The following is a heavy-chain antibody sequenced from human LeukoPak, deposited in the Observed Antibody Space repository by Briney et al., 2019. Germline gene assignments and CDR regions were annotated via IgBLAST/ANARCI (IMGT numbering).Heavy chain of an antibody. CDR3: ARGRVTMVRGVPFYYYYYGMDV. D-gene: IGHD3-10*01. V-gene: IGHV4-30-2*01. J-gene: IGHJ6*02. CDR2: IYHSGGT. Sequence: SSETLSLTCAVSGGSISSGGYSWSWIRQPPGKGLEWIGYIYHSGGTYYNPSLKSRVTISVDTSKNQFSLKLSSVTAADTAVYYCARGRVTMVRGVPFYYYYYGMDVWGQGTTVTVSS. CDR1: GGSISSGGYS.